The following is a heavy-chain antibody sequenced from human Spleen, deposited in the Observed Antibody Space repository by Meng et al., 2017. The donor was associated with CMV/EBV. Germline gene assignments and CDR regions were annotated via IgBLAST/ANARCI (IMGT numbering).Heavy chain of an antibody. CDR2: TYYDGST. J-gene: IGHJ5*01. Sequence: CTVSGGPLDSGAYCWSWVRQHPGKGLEWIGYTYYDGSTHYNPSLRSPAAISVDTSKNQFSLRLNSVTAADTAVYYCARQAPDDWFDPWGQGALVTVSS. V-gene: IGHV4-31*01. CDR1: GGPLDSGAYC. CDR3: ARQAPDDWFDP.